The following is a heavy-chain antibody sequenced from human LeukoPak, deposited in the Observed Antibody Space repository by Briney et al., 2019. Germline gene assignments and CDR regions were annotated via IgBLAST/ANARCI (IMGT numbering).Heavy chain of an antibody. CDR2: INHSGST. J-gene: IGHJ4*02. Sequence: PSETLSLTCAVYGGSFSGYYWSWIRQPPGKGLEWIGEINHSGSTNYNPSLKSRVTISVDTSKNQFSLKLSSVTAADTAVYYCARHPSGSYFRWGQGTLVTVSS. CDR3: ARHPSGSYFR. D-gene: IGHD1-26*01. CDR1: GGSFSGYY. V-gene: IGHV4-34*01.